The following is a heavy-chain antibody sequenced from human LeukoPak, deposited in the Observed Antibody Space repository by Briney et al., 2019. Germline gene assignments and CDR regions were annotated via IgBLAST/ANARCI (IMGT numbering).Heavy chain of an antibody. D-gene: IGHD3-3*01. J-gene: IGHJ6*03. CDR3: AVFGVAPTWGSYYYYYMDV. Sequence: SQTLFLTCTVFGGSISSGSYYWSWIRQPAGKGLEWIGRIYTSGSTNYNPSLKSRVTISVDTSKNQFSLKLSSVTAADTAVYYCAVFGVAPTWGSYYYYYMDVWGKGTTVTVSS. CDR2: IYTSGST. CDR1: GGSISSGSYY. V-gene: IGHV4-61*02.